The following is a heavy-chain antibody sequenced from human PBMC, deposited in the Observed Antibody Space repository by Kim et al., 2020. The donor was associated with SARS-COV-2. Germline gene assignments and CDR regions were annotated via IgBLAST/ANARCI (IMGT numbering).Heavy chain of an antibody. V-gene: IGHV3-15*01. J-gene: IGHJ5*02. CDR3: TTHLLVVGGPMFNP. Sequence: GGSLRLSCAASGFTFSNAWMSWVRQAPGKGLEWVGRIKSKTDGGTTDYAAPVKGRFTISRDDSKNTLYLQMNSLKTEDTAVYYCTTHLLVVGGPMFNPWGQGTLVTVSS. D-gene: IGHD3-22*01. CDR2: IKSKTDGGTT. CDR1: GFTFSNAW.